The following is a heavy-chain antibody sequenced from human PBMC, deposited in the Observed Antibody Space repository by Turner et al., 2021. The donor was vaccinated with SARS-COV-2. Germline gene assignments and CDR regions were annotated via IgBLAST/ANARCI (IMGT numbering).Heavy chain of an antibody. D-gene: IGHD3-9*01. CDR3: ATHYDIVNPYYAPRGYSGMDV. J-gene: IGHJ6*02. Sequence: QVQLVQPGAEVKKPGASVKVSCKVSGYTLTELSMHWVRQAPGKGLEWMGGFDPEDGKTIYAQNLQSRVTMTEDTSTDTAYMELRSLRSEDTAVYYCATHYDIVNPYYAPRGYSGMDVWGQGTAVTVSS. CDR1: GYTLTELS. CDR2: FDPEDGKT. V-gene: IGHV1-24*01.